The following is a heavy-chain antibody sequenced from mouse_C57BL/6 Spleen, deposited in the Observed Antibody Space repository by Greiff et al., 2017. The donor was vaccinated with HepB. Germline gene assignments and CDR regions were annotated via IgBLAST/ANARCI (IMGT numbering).Heavy chain of an antibody. CDR1: GYTFTSYW. V-gene: IGHV1-7*01. CDR3: ARFDDGYPSFAY. CDR2: INPSSGYT. D-gene: IGHD2-3*01. J-gene: IGHJ3*01. Sequence: QVHVKQSGAELAKPGASVKLSCKASGYTFTSYWMHWVKQRPGQGLEWIGYINPSSGYTKYNQKFKDKATLTADKSSSTAYMQLSSLTYEDSAVYYCARFDDGYPSFAYWGQGTLVTVSA.